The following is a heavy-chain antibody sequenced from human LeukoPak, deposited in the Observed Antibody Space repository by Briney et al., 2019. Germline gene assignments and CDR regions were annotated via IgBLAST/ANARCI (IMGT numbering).Heavy chain of an antibody. Sequence: GGSLRLSCAASGFSFSLYGMNWVRQAPGKGLEWVASISPSSTYTFYGDTVKGRFTISRDDTTKPVHLQMNSLGPEDTAVYYFAVVVYNYVFDFWGQGTLLTVSS. CDR3: AVVVYNYVFDF. J-gene: IGHJ4*02. CDR2: ISPSSTYT. CDR1: GFSFSLYG. D-gene: IGHD2-15*01. V-gene: IGHV3-21*04.